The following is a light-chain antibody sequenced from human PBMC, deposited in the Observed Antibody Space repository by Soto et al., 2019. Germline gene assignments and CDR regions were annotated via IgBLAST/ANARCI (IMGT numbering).Light chain of an antibody. J-gene: IGLJ1*01. CDR2: EVS. CDR1: SSDVGTYNY. V-gene: IGLV2-14*01. CDR3: SSYTSSSTYV. Sequence: QSVLTQPASVSGSPGQSITISCTGTSSDVGTYNYVSCYQLHPGKAPKLMVYEVSNRPSGVSNRFSGSKSGNTASLTISGLQAEDEADYHCSSYTSSSTYVFGTGTKVTVL.